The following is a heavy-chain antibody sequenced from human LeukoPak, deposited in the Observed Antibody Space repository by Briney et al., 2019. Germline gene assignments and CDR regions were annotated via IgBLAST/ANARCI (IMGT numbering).Heavy chain of an antibody. Sequence: ASVKVSCKASGYTFTGYYMHWVRQAPGQGLEWMGRINPNSGGTNYAQKFQGRVTMTGDTSISTAYMELSRLRSDDTAVYYCARVSPYYYDSSGYSGRRTYYFDYWGQGTLVTVSS. CDR1: GYTFTGYY. V-gene: IGHV1-2*06. CDR3: ARVSPYYYDSSGYSGRRTYYFDY. CDR2: INPNSGGT. D-gene: IGHD3-22*01. J-gene: IGHJ4*02.